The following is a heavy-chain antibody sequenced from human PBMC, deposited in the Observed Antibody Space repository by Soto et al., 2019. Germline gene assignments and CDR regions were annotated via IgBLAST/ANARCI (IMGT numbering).Heavy chain of an antibody. J-gene: IGHJ3*02. V-gene: IGHV1-3*01. CDR3: ARDWGSGSYCWGDDAFDI. D-gene: IGHD1-26*01. CDR2: INAGNGNT. CDR1: GYTFTSYA. Sequence: QVQLVQSGAEVKKPGASVKVSCKASGYTFTSYAMHWVRQAPGQRLEWMGWINAGNGNTKYSQKFQGRVTIARDTSASTAYMELRGLRCEVTAVYYCARDWGSGSYCWGDDAFDIWGQGTMVTVSS.